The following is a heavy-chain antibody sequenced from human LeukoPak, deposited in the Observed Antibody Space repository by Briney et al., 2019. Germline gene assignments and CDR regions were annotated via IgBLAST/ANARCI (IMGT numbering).Heavy chain of an antibody. CDR2: IIPIFGTA. CDR3: ARDCVSGRTCGGYYYYYGMDV. Sequence: GASVKVSCKASGGTFSSYAISWVRQAPGQGLEWMGGIIPIFGTANYAQKFQGRVTMTTDTSTSTAYMELRSLRSDDTAVYYCARDCVSGRTCGGYYYYYGMDVWGQGTTVTVSS. CDR1: GGTFSSYA. J-gene: IGHJ6*02. D-gene: IGHD1-26*01. V-gene: IGHV1-69*05.